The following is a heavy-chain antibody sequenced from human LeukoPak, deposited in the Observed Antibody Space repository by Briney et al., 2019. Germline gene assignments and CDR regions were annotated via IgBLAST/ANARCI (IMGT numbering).Heavy chain of an antibody. D-gene: IGHD3-10*01. CDR3: ARGRGVRGVFPWRREYNWLDP. Sequence: SETLSLTCAVYGGSFSGYYGSWIRQPPGKGLEWIGEINHSGSTNYNPSLKSRVTISVDTSKNQFSLKLSSVTAADTAVYYCARGRGVRGVFPWRREYNWLDPWGQGTLVTVSS. CDR1: GGSFSGYY. CDR2: INHSGST. V-gene: IGHV4-34*01. J-gene: IGHJ5*02.